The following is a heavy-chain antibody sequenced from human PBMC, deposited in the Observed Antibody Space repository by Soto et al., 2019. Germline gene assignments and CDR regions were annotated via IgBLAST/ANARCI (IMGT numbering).Heavy chain of an antibody. J-gene: IGHJ4*02. V-gene: IGHV4-61*08. Sequence: SETLSLTCTVSGGSISSGDYYWSWIRQPPGKGLEWIGYIYYSGSTNYNPSLKSRVTISVDTSKNQFSLKLSSVTAADTAVYYCARDGLQSQFDYWGQGTLVTVSS. CDR1: GGSISSGDYY. CDR2: IYYSGST. D-gene: IGHD5-12*01. CDR3: ARDGLQSQFDY.